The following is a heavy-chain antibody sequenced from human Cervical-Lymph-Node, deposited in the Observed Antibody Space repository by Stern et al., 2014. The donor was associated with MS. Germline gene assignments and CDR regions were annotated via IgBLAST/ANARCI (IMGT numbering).Heavy chain of an antibody. J-gene: IGHJ1*01. V-gene: IGHV3-33*01. D-gene: IGHD4-23*01. CDR1: GFTFSSRG. Sequence: VQLVESGGGVVQTGRSLRLSCAASGFTFSSRGMHWVRQAPGKGLEWLAIIYYDGSNRYYADSVKGRFTISRDNSKNTLYLQMNSLRAEDTAVYYCAREGGNTAEYFQHWGQGTLVTVSS. CDR2: IYYDGSNR. CDR3: AREGGNTAEYFQH.